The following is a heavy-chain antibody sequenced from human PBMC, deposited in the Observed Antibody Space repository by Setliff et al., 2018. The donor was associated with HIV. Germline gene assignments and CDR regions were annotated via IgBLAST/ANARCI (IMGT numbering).Heavy chain of an antibody. V-gene: IGHV4-39*01. D-gene: IGHD1-26*01. Sequence: SETLSLTCSVSSGSISSTSSYWGWIRQPPGKGLEWIVSVYYSGTTYCNPSLKSRVTISVDTSKSQFSLQLNSMTAADTALYYCARHRYNWYFDVWGRGTLVTVSS. J-gene: IGHJ2*01. CDR3: ARHRYNWYFDV. CDR1: SGSISSTSSY. CDR2: VYYSGTT.